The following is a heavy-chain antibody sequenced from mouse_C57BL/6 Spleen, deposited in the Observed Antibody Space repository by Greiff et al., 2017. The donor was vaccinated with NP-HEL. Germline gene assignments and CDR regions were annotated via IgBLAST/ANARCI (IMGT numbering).Heavy chain of an antibody. D-gene: IGHD2-2*01. Sequence: DVMLVESGGGLVKPGGSLKLSCAASGFTFSSYTMSWVRQTPEKRLEWVATISGGGGNTSSPDSVTGRFTISSDNAKNTLYLQMSSLRSDETALYYCARPHGYDVAMDDRGQGTSVTVAS. CDR1: GFTFSSYT. CDR2: ISGGGGNT. J-gene: IGHJ4*01. CDR3: ARPHGYDVAMDD. V-gene: IGHV5-9*01.